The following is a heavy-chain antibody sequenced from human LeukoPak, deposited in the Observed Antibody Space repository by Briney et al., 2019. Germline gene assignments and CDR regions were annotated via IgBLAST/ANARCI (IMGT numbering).Heavy chain of an antibody. J-gene: IGHJ4*02. CDR2: INPNSGGT. Sequence: ASVKLSCKASGYSFTGYYLHWVRQAPGQGLEWMGWINPNSGGTNYAQKFQGRVSMTRDTSINTAYVVLNRLRPDDTAVYFCARDYDTIFGVLIPFDYWGQGTLVTVAS. CDR3: ARDYDTIFGVLIPFDY. CDR1: GYSFTGYY. D-gene: IGHD3-3*01. V-gene: IGHV1-2*02.